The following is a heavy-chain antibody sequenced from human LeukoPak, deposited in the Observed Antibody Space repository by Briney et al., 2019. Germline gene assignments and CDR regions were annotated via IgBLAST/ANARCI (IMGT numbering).Heavy chain of an antibody. CDR1: GASFSGYY. CDR3: ARKGPGYSLYYFDY. Sequence: SETLSLTCAVYGASFSGYYWSWIRQPPGKGLEWIGEINHSGSTNYNPSLKSRVTISVDTSKNQFSLKLSSVTAADTAVYYCARKGPGYSLYYFDYWGQGTLVTVSS. V-gene: IGHV4-34*01. CDR2: INHSGST. D-gene: IGHD1-1*01. J-gene: IGHJ4*02.